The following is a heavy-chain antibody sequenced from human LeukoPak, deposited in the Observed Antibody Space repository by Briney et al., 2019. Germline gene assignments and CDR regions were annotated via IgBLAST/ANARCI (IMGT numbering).Heavy chain of an antibody. CDR2: FDPEDGET. Sequence: ASVKVSCKVSGYTLTESSMHWVRQAPGKGLEWMGGFDPEDGETIYAQKFQGRVTMTEDTSTDTAYMELSSLRSEDTAVYYCATDRSKNYYYGMEAWGQGTTVTVSS. J-gene: IGHJ6*02. CDR3: ATDRSKNYYYGMEA. CDR1: GYTLTESS. V-gene: IGHV1-24*01. D-gene: IGHD3-16*02.